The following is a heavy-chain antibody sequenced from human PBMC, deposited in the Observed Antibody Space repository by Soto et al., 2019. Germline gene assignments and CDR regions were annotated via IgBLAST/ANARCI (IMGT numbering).Heavy chain of an antibody. V-gene: IGHV5-51*01. Sequence: GESLKISCQGSGYSFTSYWIGWVRQMPGKGLEWMGIIYPGDSDTRYSPSFQGQVTISADKSISTAYLQWSSLKASDTATYYCSSGLGYYYYGMDVWGQGTTVTVSS. CDR2: IYPGDSDT. J-gene: IGHJ6*02. CDR1: GYSFTSYW. D-gene: IGHD7-27*01. CDR3: SSGLGYYYYGMDV.